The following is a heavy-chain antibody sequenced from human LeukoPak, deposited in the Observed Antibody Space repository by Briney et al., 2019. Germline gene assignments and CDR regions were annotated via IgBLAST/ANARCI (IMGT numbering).Heavy chain of an antibody. J-gene: IGHJ4*02. CDR3: ARDQQWLGPNYFDY. Sequence: SETLSLTCAVYGGSFSGYYWSWIRQPPGKGLEWIGEINHSGSTNYNPSLKSRVTISVDTSKNQFSLQLSSVTAADTAVYYCARDQQWLGPNYFDYWGQGTLVTVSS. CDR2: INHSGST. CDR1: GGSFSGYY. V-gene: IGHV4-34*01. D-gene: IGHD6-19*01.